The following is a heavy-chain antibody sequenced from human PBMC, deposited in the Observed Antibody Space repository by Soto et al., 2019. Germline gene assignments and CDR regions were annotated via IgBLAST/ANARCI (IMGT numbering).Heavy chain of an antibody. D-gene: IGHD4-17*01. CDR3: IRERGDYGPPKWYFDL. CDR2: IRSKSYGKTT. V-gene: IGHV3-49*03. Sequence: GGSLRLSCSTSGFTFGDYGMTWFRQAPGKGLEWVGLIRSKSYGKTTEYAASATDRFTISRDDSKRIAYLQMNSLKADDTAVYFCIRERGDYGPPKWYFDLWGRATLVTVPS. CDR1: GFTFGDYG. J-gene: IGHJ2*01.